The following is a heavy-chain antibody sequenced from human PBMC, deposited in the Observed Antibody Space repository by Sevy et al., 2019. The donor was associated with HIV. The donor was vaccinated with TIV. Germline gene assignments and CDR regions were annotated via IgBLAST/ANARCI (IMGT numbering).Heavy chain of an antibody. D-gene: IGHD6-6*01. J-gene: IGHJ6*02. Sequence: ASVKVSCKASGFTFTSSAVQWVRQARGQRLEWIGWSVVGSGNTNYAQKFQERVTITRDMSTSTAYMELSSLRSEDTAVYYCAADQPRPTYYYYGMDVWGQRTTVTVSS. CDR3: AADQPRPTYYYYGMDV. V-gene: IGHV1-58*01. CDR1: GFTFTSSA. CDR2: SVVGSGNT.